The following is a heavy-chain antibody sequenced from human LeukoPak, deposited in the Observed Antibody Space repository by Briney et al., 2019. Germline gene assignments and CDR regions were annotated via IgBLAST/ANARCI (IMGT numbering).Heavy chain of an antibody. Sequence: QPGGSLRLSCAASGFTFSSYAMSWVRQAPGKGLEWVSGISGSGGSTYYADSVKGRFTISRDNSKNTLYLQMNSLRAEDTAVYYCAKDRRGRYDSSGYFDYWGQGTLVTVSS. D-gene: IGHD3-22*01. CDR1: GFTFSSYA. CDR2: ISGSGGST. J-gene: IGHJ4*02. V-gene: IGHV3-23*01. CDR3: AKDRRGRYDSSGYFDY.